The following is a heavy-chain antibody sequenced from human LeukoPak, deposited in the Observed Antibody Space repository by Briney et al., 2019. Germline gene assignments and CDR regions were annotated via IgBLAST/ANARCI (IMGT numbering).Heavy chain of an antibody. J-gene: IGHJ4*02. CDR3: ARDPGIVVVPAALDY. Sequence: SGGSLRLSCAASGFTFSSYSMNWVRQAPGKGLEWVSSISNSSYIYYADSVKGRFTISRDNAKNSLYLQMNSLRAEDTAVYYCARDPGIVVVPAALDYWGQGTLVTVSS. V-gene: IGHV3-21*01. CDR2: ISNSSYI. CDR1: GFTFSSYS. D-gene: IGHD2-2*01.